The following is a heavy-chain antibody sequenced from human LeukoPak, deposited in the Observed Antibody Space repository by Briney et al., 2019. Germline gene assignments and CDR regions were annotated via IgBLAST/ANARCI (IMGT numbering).Heavy chain of an antibody. J-gene: IGHJ4*02. Sequence: GGSLRLSCAASGFTFNNYWMHWVRQAPGKGLVWVSRISKDGSTTNYADSEKGRFTISRDNAKNTLYLQMNSLTAEDTALYYRARGASSGYRIDYWGQGTLVTVSS. CDR2: ISKDGSTT. D-gene: IGHD5-18*01. CDR1: GFTFNNYW. V-gene: IGHV3-74*01. CDR3: ARGASSGYRIDY.